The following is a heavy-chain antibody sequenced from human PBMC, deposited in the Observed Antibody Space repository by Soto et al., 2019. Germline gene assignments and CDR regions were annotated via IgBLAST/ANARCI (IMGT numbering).Heavy chain of an antibody. J-gene: IGHJ6*02. CDR1: GLSVSTNF. Sequence: PGGSLRLSCAASGLSVSTNFMSWVRQAPGKGLEWLAVIYSGGKTFYADSVKGRFTISKDNSKNTLSLQVNSLRAEDTAVYYCTRDAPGERPYYFYYYGMDVWGQGTTVTVSS. CDR3: TRDAPGERPYYFYYYGMDV. V-gene: IGHV3-53*01. CDR2: IYSGGKT.